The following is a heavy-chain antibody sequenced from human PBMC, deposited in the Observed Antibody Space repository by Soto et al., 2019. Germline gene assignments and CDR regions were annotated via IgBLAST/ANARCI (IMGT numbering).Heavy chain of an antibody. V-gene: IGHV1-8*01. CDR2: MEPSTGRT. Sequence: ASVKVSCKASGYTVTSYDINWVRQTAGQGLEWMGWMEPSTGRTGYAQKFQGRVTMTRDTYINTAYMELTTLTSDDTAFYYCARGVSAGADYWGKGTLVTVSS. CDR3: ARGVSAGADY. CDR1: GYTVTSYD. J-gene: IGHJ4*02. D-gene: IGHD1-26*01.